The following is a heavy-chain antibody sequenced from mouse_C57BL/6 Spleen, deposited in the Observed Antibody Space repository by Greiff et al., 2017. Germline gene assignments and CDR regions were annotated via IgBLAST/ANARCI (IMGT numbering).Heavy chain of an antibody. V-gene: IGHV1-7*01. Sequence: QVHVKQSGAELAKPGASVKLSCKASGYTFTSYWMHWVKQRPGQGLEWIGYINPSSGYTKYNQKFKDKATLTADKSSSTAYMQLSSLTYEDSAVYYCAPIYYDYDESAFFDYWGQGTTLTVSS. J-gene: IGHJ2*01. CDR3: APIYYDYDESAFFDY. CDR1: GYTFTSYW. CDR2: INPSSGYT. D-gene: IGHD2-4*01.